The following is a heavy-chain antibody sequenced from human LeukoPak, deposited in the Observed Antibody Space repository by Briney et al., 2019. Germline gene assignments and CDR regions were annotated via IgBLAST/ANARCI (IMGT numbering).Heavy chain of an antibody. D-gene: IGHD6-13*01. V-gene: IGHV4-30-4*07. CDR2: IYYSGST. CDR1: GGSISSGGYS. CDR3: ARRGIAAAGTRWFDP. Sequence: PSETLSLTCAVSGGSISSGGYSWSWIRQPPGKGLEWIGYIYYSGSTYYNPSLKSRVTISVDTSKNQFSLKLSSVTAADTAVYYCARRGIAAAGTRWFDPWGQGTLVTVSS. J-gene: IGHJ5*02.